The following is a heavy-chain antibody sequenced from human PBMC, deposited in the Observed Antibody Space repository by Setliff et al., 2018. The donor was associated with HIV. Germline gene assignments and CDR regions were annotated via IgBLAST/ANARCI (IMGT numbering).Heavy chain of an antibody. CDR2: MNPNSANT. CDR3: VRGGRAMGYCSGGTCLDNAFDI. D-gene: IGHD2-15*01. CDR1: GYNFNTYG. Sequence: ASVKVSCKASGYNFNTYGINWVRQATGQGLEWMAWMNPNSANTGYAQKFQGRVTMTRNTSISTAYMELSSLRSEDTAVYYCVRGGRAMGYCSGGTCLDNAFDIWGQGTMVTVS. V-gene: IGHV1-8*02. J-gene: IGHJ3*02.